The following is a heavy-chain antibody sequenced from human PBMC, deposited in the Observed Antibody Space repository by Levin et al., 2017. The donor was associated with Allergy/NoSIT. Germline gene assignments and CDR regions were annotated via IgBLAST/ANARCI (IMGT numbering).Heavy chain of an antibody. J-gene: IGHJ4*02. D-gene: IGHD2-21*02. V-gene: IGHV3-33*01. Sequence: GGSLRLSCAASGFTFSSYGMHWVRQAPGKGLEWVAVIWYDGSNKYYADSVKGRFTISRDNSKNTLYLQMNSLRAEDTAVYYCARDLEEDCGGDCGISDYWGQGTLVTVSS. CDR1: GFTFSSYG. CDR3: ARDLEEDCGGDCGISDY. CDR2: IWYDGSNK.